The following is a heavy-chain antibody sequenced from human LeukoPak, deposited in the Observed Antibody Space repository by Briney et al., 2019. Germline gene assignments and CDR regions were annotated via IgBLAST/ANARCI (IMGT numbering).Heavy chain of an antibody. D-gene: IGHD3-16*01. CDR3: ARDGGRAYYYGMDV. V-gene: IGHV3-33*01. Sequence: PGGSLRLSCAASGFTFCNYGMLWVRQAPGKGLEWVAGIWYDGSNKYYADSVKGRLTIYRDTSKNTLYLQMNSLRSEDTALAYCARDGGRAYYYGMDVWGQGTTVTASS. CDR2: IWYDGSNK. CDR1: GFTFCNYG. J-gene: IGHJ6*02.